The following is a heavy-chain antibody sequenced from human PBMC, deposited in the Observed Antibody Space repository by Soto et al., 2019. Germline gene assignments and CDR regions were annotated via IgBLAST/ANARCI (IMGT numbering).Heavy chain of an antibody. CDR3: AKDHRVTRNFDY. Sequence: SETLSLTCTFSGGSISSYYWSWIRQPPGKGLEWIGYIYYSGSTNYNPSLKGRFTISRDNSKNTLYLQMNSLRAEDTAVYYCAKDHRVTRNFDYWGQGTLVTVSS. J-gene: IGHJ4*02. D-gene: IGHD2-21*02. V-gene: IGHV4-59*12. CDR2: IYYSGST. CDR1: GGSISSYY.